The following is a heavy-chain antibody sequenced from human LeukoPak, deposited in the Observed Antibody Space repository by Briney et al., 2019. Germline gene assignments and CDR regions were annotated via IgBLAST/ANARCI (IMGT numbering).Heavy chain of an antibody. CDR2: IHGNGETT. CDR3: AKDPNGDYVGAFDS. Sequence: GGSLRLSCAASAFRFSSFAMTWVRQAPGKGLEWVSGIHGNGETTYYADSVKGRFTISRDDSRELLYLQMNSLRVEDTAVYYCAKDPNGDYVGAFDSWGQGTMVTVSS. D-gene: IGHD4-17*01. CDR1: AFRFSSFA. J-gene: IGHJ3*02. V-gene: IGHV3-23*01.